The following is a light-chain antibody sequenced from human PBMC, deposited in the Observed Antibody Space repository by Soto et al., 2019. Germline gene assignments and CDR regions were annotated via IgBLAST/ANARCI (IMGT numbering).Light chain of an antibody. CDR1: QGINTF. CDR2: AAS. J-gene: IGKJ5*01. CDR3: QQRSNWQVT. Sequence: IQLTQSPSSLSASGGDRVSVTCRASQGINTFLAWYQQKAGKAPKLLIYAASTLQSGVPSRFSGSGSGTDFTLTISSLEPEEFAVYYCQQRSNWQVTFGQGTRLEIK. V-gene: IGKV1-9*01.